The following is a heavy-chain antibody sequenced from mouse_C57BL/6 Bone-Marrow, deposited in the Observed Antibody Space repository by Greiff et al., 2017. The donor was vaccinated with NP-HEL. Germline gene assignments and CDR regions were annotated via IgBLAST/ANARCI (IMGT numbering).Heavy chain of an antibody. V-gene: IGHV2-2*01. CDR2: IWSGGST. J-gene: IGHJ2*01. CDR3: ARYGGVFDY. Sequence: VQLQQSGPGLVQPSQSLSITCTVSGFSLTSYGVHWVRQSPGKGLEWLGVIWSGGSTDYNAAFISRLSISKDNSKSQVFFKMNSLQADDTAIYCCARYGGVFDYWGQGTTLTVSS. CDR1: GFSLTSYG. D-gene: IGHD1-1*02.